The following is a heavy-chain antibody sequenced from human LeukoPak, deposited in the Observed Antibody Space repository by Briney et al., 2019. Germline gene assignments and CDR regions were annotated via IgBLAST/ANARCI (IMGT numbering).Heavy chain of an antibody. J-gene: IGHJ4*02. CDR1: GFTFSSYW. D-gene: IGHD3-10*01. CDR3: ARAPSTYYYGSGRLYFDY. Sequence: GGSLRLSCAASGFTFSSYWMSWVRQAPGKGLEWVANIKQDGSEKYYVDSVKGRFTISRDNAKNSLYLQMNSLRAEDAAVYYCARAPSTYYYGSGRLYFDYWGQGTLVTVSS. V-gene: IGHV3-7*01. CDR2: IKQDGSEK.